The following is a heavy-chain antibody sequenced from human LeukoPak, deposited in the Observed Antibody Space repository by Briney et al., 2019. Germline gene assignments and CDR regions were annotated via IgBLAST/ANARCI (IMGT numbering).Heavy chain of an antibody. J-gene: IGHJ4*02. Sequence: GGSLRLSCAASGXTFSTYSMNWVRQAPGKGLECLSSISSNSNYIYYADSVKGRFTISRDNAKNSLYLQMNSLRAEDTAVYYCARGYCSGGTCYFDYWGQGTLVTVSS. CDR3: ARGYCSGGTCYFDY. D-gene: IGHD2-15*01. CDR1: GXTFSTYS. V-gene: IGHV3-21*01. CDR2: ISSNSNYI.